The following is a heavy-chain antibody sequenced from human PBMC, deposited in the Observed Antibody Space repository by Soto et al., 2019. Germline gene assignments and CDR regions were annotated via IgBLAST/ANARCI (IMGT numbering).Heavy chain of an antibody. CDR2: IKPSDSTT. D-gene: IGHD5-12*01. CDR3: AIDAQIGHGYSVYDTY. Sequence: ASVKVSCKAVGYTFTSYYIHWVRQAPGQGLEWMGLIKPSDSTTTYAQKFQGRVTMTRDTSTGTVYMELTSLRSEDTAVYYCAIDAQIGHGYSVYDTYWGQGTLVTGSS. V-gene: IGHV1-46*01. CDR1: GYTFTSYY. J-gene: IGHJ4*01.